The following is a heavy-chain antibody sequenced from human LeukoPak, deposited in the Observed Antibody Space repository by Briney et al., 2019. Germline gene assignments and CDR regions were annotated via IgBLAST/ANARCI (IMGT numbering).Heavy chain of an antibody. CDR1: GFTFSSYA. D-gene: IGHD6-19*01. V-gene: IGHV3-23*01. Sequence: PGGSLRLSCAASGFTFSSYAMSWVRQAPGKGLEWVSAISGSGGSTYYADSVKGRFTISRDNSKNTLYLQMNSLRAEDTAVYYCAKDENAQWLVPAPLDYWGQGTLVTVSS. J-gene: IGHJ4*02. CDR3: AKDENAQWLVPAPLDY. CDR2: ISGSGGST.